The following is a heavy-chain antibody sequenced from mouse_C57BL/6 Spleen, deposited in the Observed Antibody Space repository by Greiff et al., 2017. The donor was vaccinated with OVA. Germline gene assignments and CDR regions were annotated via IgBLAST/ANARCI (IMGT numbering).Heavy chain of an antibody. CDR2: IDPSDSYT. Sequence: QVQLQQPGAELVKPGASVKLSCKASGYTFTSYWMQWVKQRPGQGLEWIGEIDPSDSYTNYNQQFKGKATLTVDTSSSTAYMQRSSLTSEDSAVYYCARMNYGSSYGGGAMDYWGQGTSVTVSS. D-gene: IGHD1-1*01. J-gene: IGHJ4*01. V-gene: IGHV1-50*01. CDR1: GYTFTSYW. CDR3: ARMNYGSSYGGGAMDY.